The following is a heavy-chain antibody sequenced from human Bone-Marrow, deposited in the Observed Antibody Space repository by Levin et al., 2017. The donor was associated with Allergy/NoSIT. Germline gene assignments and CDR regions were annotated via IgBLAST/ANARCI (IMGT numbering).Heavy chain of an antibody. CDR2: IYYSGST. Sequence: PSETLSLTCTVSGGSISSYYWSWIRQPPGKGLEWIGYIYYSGSTNYNPSLKSRDTISVDTSKNQFSLKLSSVTAADTAVYYCARDTQSGWFDPWGQGTLVTVSS. J-gene: IGHJ5*02. V-gene: IGHV4-59*01. CDR1: GGSISSYY. CDR3: ARDTQSGWFDP. D-gene: IGHD1-26*01.